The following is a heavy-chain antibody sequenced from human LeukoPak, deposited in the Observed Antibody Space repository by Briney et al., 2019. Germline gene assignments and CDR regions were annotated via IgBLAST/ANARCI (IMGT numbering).Heavy chain of an antibody. V-gene: IGHV4-59*01. D-gene: IGHD3-9*01. CDR3: ARASRDYDILTGYYGGDFDY. J-gene: IGHJ4*02. CDR2: IYYSGST. CDR1: GGSISSYY. Sequence: SETLSLTCTVSGGSISSYYWSWIGQPPGKGLEWIGYIYYSGSTNYNPSLKSRVAISVDTPKNQFSLKLSSVTAADTAVYYCARASRDYDILTGYYGGDFDYWGQGTLVTVSS.